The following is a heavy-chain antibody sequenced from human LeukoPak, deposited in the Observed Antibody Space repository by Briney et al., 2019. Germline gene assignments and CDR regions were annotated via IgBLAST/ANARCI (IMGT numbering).Heavy chain of an antibody. Sequence: SETLSLTCSVSGGSISSGGYYWSWIRQHPGKGLEWIGYIYCSGSTYYNPSLKSRVTISVDTSKNQFSLKLSSVAAADTAVYYCARTITMIVGDAFDIWGQGTMVTVSS. CDR1: GGSISSGGYY. V-gene: IGHV4-31*03. CDR2: IYCSGST. J-gene: IGHJ3*02. D-gene: IGHD3-22*01. CDR3: ARTITMIVGDAFDI.